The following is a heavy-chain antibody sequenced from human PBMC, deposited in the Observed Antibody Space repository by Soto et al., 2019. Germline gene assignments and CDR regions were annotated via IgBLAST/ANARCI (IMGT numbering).Heavy chain of an antibody. CDR3: ARETEYYDSSGYYTLAFDI. D-gene: IGHD3-22*01. Sequence: ASVKISCKASGYTFTSYGISWVRQAPGQGLEWMGWISAYNGNTNYAQKLQGRVTMTTDTSTSTAYMELRSLRSDDTAVYYCARETEYYDSSGYYTLAFDIWGKGTMVTVS. CDR1: GYTFTSYG. J-gene: IGHJ3*02. V-gene: IGHV1-18*01. CDR2: ISAYNGNT.